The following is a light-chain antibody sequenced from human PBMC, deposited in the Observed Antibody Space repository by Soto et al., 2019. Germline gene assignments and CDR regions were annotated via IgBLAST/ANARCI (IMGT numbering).Light chain of an antibody. Sequence: EIVMTQSSATLSLSPGERATLSCRASQSVSSNFAWYQQKPGQAPRLLIYGASTRATGIPARLSGSGSGTEFALTISSLQSEDFAVYYCQQYNSWPTFGQGTKVDIK. J-gene: IGKJ1*01. CDR2: GAS. CDR3: QQYNSWPT. V-gene: IGKV3-15*01. CDR1: QSVSSN.